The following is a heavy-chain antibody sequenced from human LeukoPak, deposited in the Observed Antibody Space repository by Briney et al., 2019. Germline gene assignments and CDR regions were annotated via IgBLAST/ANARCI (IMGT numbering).Heavy chain of an antibody. CDR1: GYTFTGQY. CDR3: ARGDLYDFWSGYYLGTDAFDM. Sequence: GASVKVSCKASGYTFTGQYMHWVRQAPGQGLEWMGWINPKSGGTNYAQKFQGRVTMTRDTSISTAYMELSRLKSDDTAVYYCARGDLYDFWSGYYLGTDAFDMWGQGTMVTVSS. D-gene: IGHD3-3*01. V-gene: IGHV1-2*02. J-gene: IGHJ3*02. CDR2: INPKSGGT.